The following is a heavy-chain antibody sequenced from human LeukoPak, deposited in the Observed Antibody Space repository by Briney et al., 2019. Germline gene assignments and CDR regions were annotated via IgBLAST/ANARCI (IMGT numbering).Heavy chain of an antibody. CDR1: GGTFSSYA. Sequence: ASVRVSCKASGGTFSSYAISWVRQAPGQGLEWMGGIIPIFGTANYAQKFQGRVTITADESTSTAYMELSSLRSEDTAVYYCARGYGDYALPFDYWGQGPLVPVSS. J-gene: IGHJ4*02. D-gene: IGHD4-17*01. CDR2: IIPIFGTA. V-gene: IGHV1-69*13. CDR3: ARGYGDYALPFDY.